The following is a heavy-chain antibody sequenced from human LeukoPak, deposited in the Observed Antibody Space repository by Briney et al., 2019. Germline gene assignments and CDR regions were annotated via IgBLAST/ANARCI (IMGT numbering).Heavy chain of an antibody. V-gene: IGHV3-48*01. Sequence: GGSLRLSCAASGFTFSSYSMNWVRQASGKGLEWVSYISSSSSTIYYADSVKGRFTISRDNAKNSLYLQMNSLRAEDTAVYYCARDCSSTSCYDWFDPWGQGTLVTVSS. J-gene: IGHJ5*02. CDR3: ARDCSSTSCYDWFDP. CDR2: ISSSSSTI. CDR1: GFTFSSYS. D-gene: IGHD2-2*01.